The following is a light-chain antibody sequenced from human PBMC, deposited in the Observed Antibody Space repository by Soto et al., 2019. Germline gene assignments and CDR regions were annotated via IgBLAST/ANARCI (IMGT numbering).Light chain of an antibody. Sequence: DIQMTQSPSSLSASVGDRVTITCRASRSISSYLNWYQQKPGKAPKLLISAASSLQSGVPSRFSGSGSGTDFTLTISSLQPEDFATYYCQQSYSTFWTFGQGTKVEIK. J-gene: IGKJ1*01. CDR3: QQSYSTFWT. CDR2: AAS. CDR1: RSISSY. V-gene: IGKV1-39*01.